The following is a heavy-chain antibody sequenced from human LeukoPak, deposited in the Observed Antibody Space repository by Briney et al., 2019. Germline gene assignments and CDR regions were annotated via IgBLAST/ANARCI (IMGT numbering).Heavy chain of an antibody. V-gene: IGHV3-7*03. J-gene: IGHJ4*02. CDR3: SKASGHLLDKSGYFDS. D-gene: IGHD3-10*01. CDR1: GCTFSSYW. Sequence: GGSLRLSCAASGCTFSSYWMSWVRQAPGKGLEWVANIKQDGSEKYYVDSVKGRFTISRDNAKNSLYLQMNSLSADDTAVYYCSKASGHLLDKSGYFDSWGQGTLVTVSS. CDR2: IKQDGSEK.